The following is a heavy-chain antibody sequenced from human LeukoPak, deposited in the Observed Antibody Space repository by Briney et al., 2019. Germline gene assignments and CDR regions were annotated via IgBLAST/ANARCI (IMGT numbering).Heavy chain of an antibody. CDR2: MSGNGGST. Sequence: PGGSLRLSCAASGFTFSSYAMSWVRQTPGKGLEWVSTMSGNGGSTYYADSVKGRYTISRDNSENTLHLHMNSLKAEDTAVYYCAKVEGYCSGGPCSKPFDYWGQGTLVTVSS. V-gene: IGHV3-23*01. J-gene: IGHJ4*02. D-gene: IGHD2-15*01. CDR3: AKVEGYCSGGPCSKPFDY. CDR1: GFTFSSYA.